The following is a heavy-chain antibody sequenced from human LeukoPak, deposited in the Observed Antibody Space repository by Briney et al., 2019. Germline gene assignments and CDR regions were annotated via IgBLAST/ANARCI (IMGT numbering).Heavy chain of an antibody. J-gene: IGHJ4*02. D-gene: IGHD1-20*01. CDR3: STLTSRGLSDY. Sequence: GGSLRLSCVASGFTFTNAWMNWVRQAPGKGLEWVGRIKSKADGETIDYAAPVKGRFTFSRDDSKNMLYLQMNSLKSEDTAVYYCSTLTSRGLSDYWGQGTLVTVSS. V-gene: IGHV3-15*07. CDR2: IKSKADGETI. CDR1: GFTFTNAW.